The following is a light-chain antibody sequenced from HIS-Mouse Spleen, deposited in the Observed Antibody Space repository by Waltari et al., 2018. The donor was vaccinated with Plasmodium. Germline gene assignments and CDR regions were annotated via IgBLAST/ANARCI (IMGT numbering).Light chain of an antibody. V-gene: IGLV1-44*01. CDR1: SSSIGYTT. Sequence: QSVLTQPPSASGTPGQRVTISCSRSSSSIGYTTVNSYQQLPGTAPKLLIYSNNQRPTGVPDRFSGPKSGTSASLAISGLQSEDEADYYCAAWDDSLNGVVFAGGTKLTVL. CDR3: AAWDDSLNGVV. CDR2: SNN. J-gene: IGLJ2*01.